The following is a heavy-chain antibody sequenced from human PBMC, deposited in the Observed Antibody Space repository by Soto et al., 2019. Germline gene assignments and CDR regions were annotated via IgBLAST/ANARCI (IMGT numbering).Heavy chain of an antibody. D-gene: IGHD6-19*01. J-gene: IGHJ4*02. Sequence: QITLKESGPTLVKPTQTLTLTCTFSGFSLSTSGVGVGWIRQPPGKALEWLALTYGDDDKRYSPSLKSILTITKDTSKNQVVLTMTNVDPVDTATYYCAHRHSSATFDYWGQGTLVTVSP. V-gene: IGHV2-5*02. CDR1: GFSLSTSGVG. CDR2: TYGDDDK. CDR3: AHRHSSATFDY.